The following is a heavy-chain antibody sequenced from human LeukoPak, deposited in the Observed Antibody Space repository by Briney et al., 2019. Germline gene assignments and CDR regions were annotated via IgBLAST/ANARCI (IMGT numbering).Heavy chain of an antibody. CDR3: ARAAGRDTTSGLDFDY. CDR1: GGSISSSSYY. CDR2: IYSSRS. V-gene: IGHV4-39*07. D-gene: IGHD1-26*01. Sequence: SETLSLTCTVSGGSISSSSYYWGWLRQPPGKGLEWIGRIYSSRSIYNPSLKSRVTMSVDTSKNQFSLKLSSVTAADTAVYYCARAAGRDTTSGLDFDYWGQGILVTVSS. J-gene: IGHJ4*02.